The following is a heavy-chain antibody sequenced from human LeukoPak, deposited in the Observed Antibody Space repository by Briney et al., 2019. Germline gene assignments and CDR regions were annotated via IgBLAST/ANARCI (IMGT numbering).Heavy chain of an antibody. J-gene: IGHJ3*02. Sequence: ASVKVSCKVSGYTLTESSMHWVRQAPGKGLEWMGGFDPEDGETIYAQKFQGRVTMTEDTSTDTAYMELSSLRSEDTAVYYCATDQISSGWYRDAFDIWGQGTMVTVSS. D-gene: IGHD6-19*01. CDR1: GYTLTESS. CDR3: ATDQISSGWYRDAFDI. CDR2: FDPEDGET. V-gene: IGHV1-24*01.